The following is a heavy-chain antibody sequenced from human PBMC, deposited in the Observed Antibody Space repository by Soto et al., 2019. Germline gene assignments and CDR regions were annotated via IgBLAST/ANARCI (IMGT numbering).Heavy chain of an antibody. CDR2: IYYSGST. Sequence: SETLSLTCTVSGGSISSYYWSWIRQPPGKGLEWIGYIYYSGSTNYNPSLKSRVTISVDTSKNQFSLKLSSATAADTAVYYCAGGSGYYLDFDYWGQGTLVTVSS. D-gene: IGHD3-22*01. V-gene: IGHV4-59*01. CDR3: AGGSGYYLDFDY. CDR1: GGSISSYY. J-gene: IGHJ4*02.